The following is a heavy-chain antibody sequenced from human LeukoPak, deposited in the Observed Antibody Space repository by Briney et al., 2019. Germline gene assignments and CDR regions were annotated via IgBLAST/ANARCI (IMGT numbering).Heavy chain of an antibody. CDR3: ARDPSSGWYLKGWFDP. J-gene: IGHJ5*02. V-gene: IGHV3-30*04. D-gene: IGHD6-19*01. Sequence: GGSLRLSCAASGFTFSSYEMNWVRQAPGKGLEWVAVISDDGSKIYYADSVKGRFTISRDNAKNSLYLQMNSLRAEDTAVYYCARDPSSGWYLKGWFDPWGQGTLVTVSS. CDR1: GFTFSSYE. CDR2: ISDDGSKI.